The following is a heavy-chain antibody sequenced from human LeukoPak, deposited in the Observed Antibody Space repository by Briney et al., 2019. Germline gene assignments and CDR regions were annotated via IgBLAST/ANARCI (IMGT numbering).Heavy chain of an antibody. V-gene: IGHV1-69*01. CDR3: ARATYYYDSSTPFDP. CDR1: GGTFSSYA. Sequence: SVKVSCKASGGTFSSYAISWVRQAPGQGLEWMGGIIPIFGTANYAQKFQGRVTITADESTSTAYIELSSLRSEDTAVYYCARATYYYDSSTPFDPWGQGTLVTVSS. D-gene: IGHD3-22*01. CDR2: IIPIFGTA. J-gene: IGHJ5*02.